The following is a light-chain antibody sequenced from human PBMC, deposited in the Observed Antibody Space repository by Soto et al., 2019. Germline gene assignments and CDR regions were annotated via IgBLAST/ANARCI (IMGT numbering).Light chain of an antibody. CDR3: NSYTSNNTWV. Sequence: QSVLTQPASVSGSPGQSITISCTGTSSDVGGYNYVFWYQQHPGKAPKLMIYEVTNRPSGVSNRFSGSKSGNTASLTISGLQAEDEADYYCNSYTSNNTWVFGGGTKVTVL. J-gene: IGLJ3*02. V-gene: IGLV2-14*01. CDR1: SSDVGGYNY. CDR2: EVT.